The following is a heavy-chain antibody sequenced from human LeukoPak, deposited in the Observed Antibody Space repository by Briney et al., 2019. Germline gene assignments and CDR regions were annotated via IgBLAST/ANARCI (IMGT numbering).Heavy chain of an antibody. J-gene: IGHJ4*02. CDR1: GXSVTSGSNY. CDR2: FYYTGST. V-gene: IGHV4-39*07. CDR3: ARTYYIYGLY. D-gene: IGHD5-18*01. Sequence: SETLSLTCTVSGXSVTSGSNYWGWFRQPPGKGLEWIGSFYYTGSTYYNPSLKSRVTISADTSRNQFSLKLTSVAAADTAVYYCARTYYIYGLYWGQGTPVTVSS.